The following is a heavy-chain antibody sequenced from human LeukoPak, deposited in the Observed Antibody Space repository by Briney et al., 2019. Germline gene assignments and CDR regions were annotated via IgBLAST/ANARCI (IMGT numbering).Heavy chain of an antibody. V-gene: IGHV1-69*13. CDR1: GGTFSSYA. Sequence: SVKVSCKASGGTFSSYAIRWVRKAPGQGLEWMGGIIPIFGTANYAQKFQGRVTITAEESTSTAYMELSSLRSEDTAVYYCARVGYDILTGDYIAFDYWGQGTLVTVSS. CDR3: ARVGYDILTGDYIAFDY. J-gene: IGHJ4*02. D-gene: IGHD3-9*01. CDR2: IIPIFGTA.